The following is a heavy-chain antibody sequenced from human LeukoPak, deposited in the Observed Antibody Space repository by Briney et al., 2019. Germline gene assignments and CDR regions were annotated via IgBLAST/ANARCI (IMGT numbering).Heavy chain of an antibody. J-gene: IGHJ4*02. Sequence: GGSLRLSCAASGFTVSSNYMSWVRQAPGKAQGWVLVIYSGGTTYYADSVKGRFTISRDNSKNTLHLQMNSLRAEDTAVYYCARDQYSYAHAAHWGQGTLVTVSS. CDR2: IYSGGTT. V-gene: IGHV3-66*01. CDR1: GFTVSSNY. CDR3: ARDQYSYAHAAH. D-gene: IGHD5-18*01.